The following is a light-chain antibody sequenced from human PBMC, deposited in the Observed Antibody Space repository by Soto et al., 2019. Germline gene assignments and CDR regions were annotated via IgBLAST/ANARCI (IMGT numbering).Light chain of an antibody. CDR3: CSYAGSYTFEV. Sequence: HSALTQPASWSVSPGQSITTSCTRTSSDVGSYNLVSWYQQHPGKAPKLIISEVSKRPSGVSNRFSGSKSGNTASLTISGLQAEDEADYYCCSYAGSYTFEVFGTGTKVTVL. CDR1: SSDVGSYNL. J-gene: IGLJ1*01. V-gene: IGLV2-23*02. CDR2: EVS.